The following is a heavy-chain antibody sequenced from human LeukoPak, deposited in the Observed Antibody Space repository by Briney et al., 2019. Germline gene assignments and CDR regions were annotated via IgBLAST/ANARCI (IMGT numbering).Heavy chain of an antibody. D-gene: IGHD6-13*01. V-gene: IGHV3-23*01. CDR3: AKDRGSSSWDPEFDY. CDR1: GFTFSSYN. CDR2: ISGSGGST. Sequence: GGSLRLSCAASGFTFSSYNMNWVRQAPGKGLEWVSAISGSGGSTYYADSVKGRFTISRDNSKNTLYLQMNSLRAEDTAVYYCAKDRGSSSWDPEFDYWGQGTLVTVSS. J-gene: IGHJ4*02.